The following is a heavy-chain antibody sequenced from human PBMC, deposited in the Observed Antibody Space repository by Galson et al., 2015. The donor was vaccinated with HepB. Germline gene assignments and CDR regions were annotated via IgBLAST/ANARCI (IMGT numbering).Heavy chain of an antibody. CDR2: IIPMLGIA. J-gene: IGHJ5*02. D-gene: IGHD2-15*01. Sequence: SVKVSCKASGGTFSTYSISWVRQAPGQGLEWMGRIIPMLGIANYAQKFQGRVTITADKSTSTAYMEVSSLRSEDTAVYYCTTARGGEGWFDPWGQGTLVTVSS. V-gene: IGHV1-69*02. CDR3: TTARGGEGWFDP. CDR1: GGTFSTYS.